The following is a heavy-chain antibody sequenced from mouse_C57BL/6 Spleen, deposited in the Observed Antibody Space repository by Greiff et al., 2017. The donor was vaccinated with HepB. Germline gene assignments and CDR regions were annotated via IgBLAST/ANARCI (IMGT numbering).Heavy chain of an antibody. CDR2: IDPSDSET. CDR3: ARSMDYAWYFDV. CDR1: GYTFTSYW. Sequence: QVQLQQPGAELVRPGSSVKLSCKASGYTFTSYWMHWVKQRPIQGLEWIGNIDPSDSETHYNQKFKDKATLTVDKSSSTAYMQLSSLTSEDSAVYYCARSMDYAWYFDVWGTGTTVTVSS. J-gene: IGHJ1*03. D-gene: IGHD2-4*01. V-gene: IGHV1-52*01.